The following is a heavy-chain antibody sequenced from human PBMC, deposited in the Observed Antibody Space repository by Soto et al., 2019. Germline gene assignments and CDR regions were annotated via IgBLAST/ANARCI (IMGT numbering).Heavy chain of an antibody. CDR1: GFTFSSYG. Sequence: GGSLRLSCAASGFTFSSYGMHWVRQAPGKGLEWVAVIWYDGSNKYYADSVKGRFTISRDNSKDTLYLQMNSLRAEDTAVYYCARESSSGHVNWFDPWGQGTLVTVSS. V-gene: IGHV3-33*01. CDR3: ARESSSGHVNWFDP. J-gene: IGHJ5*02. CDR2: IWYDGSNK. D-gene: IGHD6-19*01.